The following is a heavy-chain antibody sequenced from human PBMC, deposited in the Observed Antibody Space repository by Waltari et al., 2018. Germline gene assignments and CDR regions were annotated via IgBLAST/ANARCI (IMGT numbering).Heavy chain of an antibody. D-gene: IGHD3-3*01. J-gene: IGHJ4*02. V-gene: IGHV3-7*01. CDR2: IKQDGSEK. CDR1: GFTFSSYW. Sequence: EVQLVESGGGLVQPGGSLRLSCAASGFTFSSYWMSWVRQAPGKGLEWVANIKQDGSEKYDVDSVKGRFTISRDNAKNSLYLQMSSLRAEDTAVHYCARVVGVRFLEWLTLDYWGQGTLVTVSS. CDR3: ARVVGVRFLEWLTLDY.